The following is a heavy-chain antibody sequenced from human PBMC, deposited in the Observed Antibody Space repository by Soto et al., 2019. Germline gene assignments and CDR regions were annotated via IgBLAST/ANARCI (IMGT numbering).Heavy chain of an antibody. V-gene: IGHV3-23*01. Sequence: GGSLRLSCAASGFTFSSYAMSWVRQAPGKGLEWVSAISGSGGSTYYADSVKGRFTISRDNSKNTLYLQMNSLRAEDTAVYYCAKSYDFWSPEQSYYYYGMDVWGQGTTVTVSS. CDR3: AKSYDFWSPEQSYYYYGMDV. CDR1: GFTFSSYA. J-gene: IGHJ6*02. CDR2: ISGSGGST. D-gene: IGHD3-3*01.